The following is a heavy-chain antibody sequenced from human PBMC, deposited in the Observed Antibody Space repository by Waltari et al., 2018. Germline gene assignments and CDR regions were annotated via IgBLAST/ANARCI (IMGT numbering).Heavy chain of an antibody. CDR3: AGLVGESIDF. D-gene: IGHD3-10*01. CDR1: GASISSSSYS. V-gene: IGHV4-39*01. CDR2: IFHTGSS. Sequence: QLRLQESGPGLVKSSETQTLTCTVSGASISSSSYSWGWIRQPPGKGLDWIVNIFHTGSSYYNPPLKSRVNISVDTSRNQFSLRVNSMTAADTAVYYCAGLVGESIDFWGRGTLVTVSS. J-gene: IGHJ4*02.